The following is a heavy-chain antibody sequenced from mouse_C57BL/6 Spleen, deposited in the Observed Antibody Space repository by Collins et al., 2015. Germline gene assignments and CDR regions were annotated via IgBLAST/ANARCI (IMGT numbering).Heavy chain of an antibody. D-gene: IGHD2-3*01. CDR2: IYPGSGNT. Sequence: HWVKQRPGQGLEWIGWIYPGSGNTKYNKKFKGKATLTADTFSSTAYMQLSSLTSEDSAVYYCARSGDGYYVWSSVFDYWGQGTTLTVSS. V-gene: IGHV1-66*01. CDR3: ARSGDGYYVWSSVFDY. J-gene: IGHJ2*01.